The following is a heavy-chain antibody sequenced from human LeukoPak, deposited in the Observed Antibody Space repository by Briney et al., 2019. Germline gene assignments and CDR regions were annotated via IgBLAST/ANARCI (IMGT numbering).Heavy chain of an antibody. V-gene: IGHV3-7*01. J-gene: IGHJ4*02. D-gene: IGHD6-13*01. CDR3: ARKGYSSSWYVGY. CDR2: IKQDGSEK. CDR1: GFTFSSYW. Sequence: GGSLRPSCAASGFTFSSYWMSWVRQAPGKGLEWVANIKQDGSEKYYVDSVKGRFTISRDNAKNSLYLQMNSLGAEDTAVYYCARKGYSSSWYVGYWGQGTLVTVSS.